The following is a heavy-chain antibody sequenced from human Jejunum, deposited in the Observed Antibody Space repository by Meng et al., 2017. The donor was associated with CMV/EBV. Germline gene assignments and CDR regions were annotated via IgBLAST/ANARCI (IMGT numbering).Heavy chain of an antibody. V-gene: IGHV3-7*01. D-gene: IGHD2-2*01. CDR1: W. J-gene: IGHJ6*02. Sequence: WMGWVRQAPGKGLEWVADINLDGTEKHYVDSVKGRFTISRDNAKNSLYLQMNSLRPEDTAVYYCAREGYCSSTSCQSYYYYGMDVWGQGTTVTVSS. CDR3: AREGYCSSTSCQSYYYYGMDV. CDR2: INLDGTEK.